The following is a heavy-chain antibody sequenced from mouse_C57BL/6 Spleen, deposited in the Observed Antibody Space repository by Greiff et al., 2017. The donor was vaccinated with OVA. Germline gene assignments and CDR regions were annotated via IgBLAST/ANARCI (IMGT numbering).Heavy chain of an antibody. CDR1: GYTFTSYG. CDR3: ARSQLGLGYFDY. D-gene: IGHD4-1*02. J-gene: IGHJ2*01. V-gene: IGHV1-81*01. CDR2: IYPRSGNT. Sequence: QVQLKQSGAELARPGASVKLSCKASGYTFTSYGISWVKQRTGQGLEWIGEIYPRSGNTYYNEKFKGKATLTADKSSNTAYMELRSLTSEDSAVYFCARSQLGLGYFDYWGQGTTLTVSS.